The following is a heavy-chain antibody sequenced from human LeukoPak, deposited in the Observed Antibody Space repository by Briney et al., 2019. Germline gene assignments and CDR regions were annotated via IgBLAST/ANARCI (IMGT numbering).Heavy chain of an antibody. J-gene: IGHJ5*02. CDR2: INHSGST. V-gene: IGHV4-34*01. D-gene: IGHD3-10*01. CDR3: ARGRVRGVIAPYNWFDP. Sequence: TLSLTXAVYGGSFSGYYWSWIRQPPGKGLEWIGEINHSGSTNYNPSLKSRVTISVDTSKNQFSLKLSSVTAADTAVYYCARGRVRGVIAPYNWFDPWGQGTLVTVSS. CDR1: GGSFSGYY.